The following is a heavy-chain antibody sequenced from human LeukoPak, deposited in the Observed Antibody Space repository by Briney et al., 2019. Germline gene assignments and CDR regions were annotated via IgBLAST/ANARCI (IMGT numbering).Heavy chain of an antibody. J-gene: IGHJ4*02. CDR2: IDPNSGVT. D-gene: IGHD3-10*01. CDR1: GYTFTGHH. V-gene: IGHV1-2*02. CDR3: AAESSLDGSNLAS. Sequence: ASVKVSCKASGYTFTGHHLHWVRQAPGQGLEWVGWIDPNSGVTGSAQNFQGRVTMTRDTSISTAYMELNRLSSDDTAVFYCAAESSLDGSNLASWGQGTLVTVSS.